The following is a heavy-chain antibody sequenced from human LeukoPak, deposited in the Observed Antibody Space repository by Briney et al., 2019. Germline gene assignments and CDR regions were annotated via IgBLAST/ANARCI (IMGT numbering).Heavy chain of an antibody. D-gene: IGHD3-10*01. CDR3: ARAGYYFDC. Sequence: GGALRLSCAASGFTFSSYEMNWVRQAPGKGLEWVSYISSSGSTIYYAGSVKGRFTISRDNAKNSLYLQMNSLRAEDTAVYYCARAGYYFDCWGQGTLVTVSS. CDR2: ISSSGSTI. CDR1: GFTFSSYE. J-gene: IGHJ4*02. V-gene: IGHV3-48*03.